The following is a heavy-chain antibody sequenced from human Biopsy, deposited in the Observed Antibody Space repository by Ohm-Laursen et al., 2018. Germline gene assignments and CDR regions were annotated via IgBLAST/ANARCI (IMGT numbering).Heavy chain of an antibody. J-gene: IGHJ4*02. D-gene: IGHD3-10*01. CDR2: IFYSGTT. CDR1: GDSIATFNYY. Sequence: GTLSLTCSVSGDSIATFNYYWGWVRQPPGKGLEWLATIFYSGTTSFSRTLESRLTISQDTSSNQFSLRLKYVTAADTGVYYCARIYFYGLGSSDYFFDSWGQGTLVTVSS. V-gene: IGHV4-39*01. CDR3: ARIYFYGLGSSDYFFDS.